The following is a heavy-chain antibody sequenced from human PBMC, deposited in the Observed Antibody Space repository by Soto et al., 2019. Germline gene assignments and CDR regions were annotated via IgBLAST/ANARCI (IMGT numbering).Heavy chain of an antibody. CDR3: ARDTSYDFWSGYYRPSVNWFDP. V-gene: IGHV3-7*05. J-gene: IGHJ5*02. CDR1: RFTFSTYW. D-gene: IGHD3-3*01. Sequence: GVSLRLSCTASRFTFSTYWMCWIRQAPGKGLEWVANIKQDGSDKYYAGSVKGRVTMTRDTSTSTVYMELSSLRSEDTAVYYCARDTSYDFWSGYYRPSVNWFDPWGQGTLVTVYS. CDR2: IKQDGSDK.